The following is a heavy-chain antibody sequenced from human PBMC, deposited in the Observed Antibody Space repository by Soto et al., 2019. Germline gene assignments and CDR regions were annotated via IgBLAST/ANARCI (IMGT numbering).Heavy chain of an antibody. CDR1: GGSISSSSYY. V-gene: IGHV4-39*07. J-gene: IGHJ6*02. CDR2: IYYSGNA. Sequence: SETLSLTCTVSGGSISSSSYYWGWIRQPPGKGLEWIGSIYYSGNAYYNPSLKRRVTISVDTAKNQFSLKLRSVTAADTAVYYCARDPGSYYDSSGSRYYYYGMDVWGQGTTVTVSS. CDR3: ARDPGSYYDSSGSRYYYYGMDV. D-gene: IGHD3-22*01.